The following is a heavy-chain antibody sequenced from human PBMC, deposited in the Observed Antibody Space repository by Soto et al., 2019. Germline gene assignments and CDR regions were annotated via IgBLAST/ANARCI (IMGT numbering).Heavy chain of an antibody. CDR3: PRRGPQYMDV. D-gene: IGHD3-10*01. J-gene: IGHJ6*04. CDR1: VIGDG. Sequence: QDQLVQSGAELKQPGASVKVSCKAFVIGDGISWVRQAPGQGLEWMGWINVYNDNTEYAPKFQGRVTMTTDTSTNTVYMDLRSLRSDDTGVYYCPRRGPQYMDVWGKGTTVTVSS. CDR2: INVYNDNT. V-gene: IGHV1-18*01.